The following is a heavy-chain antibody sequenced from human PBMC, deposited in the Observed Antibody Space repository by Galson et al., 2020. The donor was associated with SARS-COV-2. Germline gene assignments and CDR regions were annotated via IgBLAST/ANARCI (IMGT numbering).Heavy chain of an antibody. Sequence: SETLSLTCSVSGDSISGNYWSWIRQPPGRALEWIGRIYNSGTTNYNPSLKRRVTISLDMSQRQISLKLSSVTAADTAVYYCARGYFNILTGFYIYSWGQGTLVTVSS. V-gene: IGHV4-59*13. CDR1: GDSISGNY. CDR3: ARGYFNILTGFYIYS. J-gene: IGHJ4*02. CDR2: IYNSGTT. D-gene: IGHD3-9*01.